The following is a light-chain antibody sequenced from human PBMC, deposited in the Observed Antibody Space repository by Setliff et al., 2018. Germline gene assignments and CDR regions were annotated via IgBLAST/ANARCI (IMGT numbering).Light chain of an antibody. CDR3: SAYTSSSTDV. J-gene: IGLJ1*01. CDR2: EVT. Sequence: QSALTQPASVSGSPGQSITISCSGTIGDVGAYDFVSWYQHRPGKAPKLVIYEVTNRPSGISNRFSGSKSGNSASLIISGLQAEDEADYYCSAYTSSSTDVFGTGTKVTVL. CDR1: IGDVGAYDF. V-gene: IGLV2-14*01.